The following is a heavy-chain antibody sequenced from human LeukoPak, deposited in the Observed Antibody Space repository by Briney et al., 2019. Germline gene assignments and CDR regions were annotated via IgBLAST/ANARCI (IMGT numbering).Heavy chain of an antibody. CDR3: ATKFDP. V-gene: IGHV3-30-3*01. Sequence: GGSLRLSCAASGFTYSSYATHWVRQAPGKGLEWVAVISYDGSNKYYADSVKGRFTISRDNSKNTLYLQMNSLRAEDTAVYYCATKFDPWGQGTLVTVSS. J-gene: IGHJ5*02. CDR2: ISYDGSNK. CDR1: GFTYSSYA.